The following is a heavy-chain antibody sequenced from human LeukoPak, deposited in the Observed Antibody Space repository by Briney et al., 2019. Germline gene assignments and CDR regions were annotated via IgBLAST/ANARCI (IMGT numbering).Heavy chain of an antibody. Sequence: PGGSLRLSCAASGFTFSSYAMSWVRQAPGKGLEWVSAISGGGSTNYAGSVKGRFTISRDNSKNTLYLQMNSLRAEDTAVYYCAELGITMIGGVWGKGTTVTISS. D-gene: IGHD3-10*02. CDR2: ISGGGST. J-gene: IGHJ6*04. CDR3: AELGITMIGGV. CDR1: GFTFSSYA. V-gene: IGHV3-23*01.